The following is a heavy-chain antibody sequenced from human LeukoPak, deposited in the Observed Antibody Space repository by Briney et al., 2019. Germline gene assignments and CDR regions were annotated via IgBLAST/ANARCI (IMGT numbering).Heavy chain of an antibody. J-gene: IGHJ4*02. Sequence: PGGSLRLSCAASGFTFSSQAMSWVRQAPGKGLDWVSSISGSGDSTYYADSVKGRFTISRDNSKNTLYLHMNSLRAEDTAVYYGAKLIAVADTDDYWGQGTLVTVSS. CDR1: GFTFSSQA. CDR2: ISGSGDST. D-gene: IGHD6-19*01. CDR3: AKLIAVADTDDY. V-gene: IGHV3-23*01.